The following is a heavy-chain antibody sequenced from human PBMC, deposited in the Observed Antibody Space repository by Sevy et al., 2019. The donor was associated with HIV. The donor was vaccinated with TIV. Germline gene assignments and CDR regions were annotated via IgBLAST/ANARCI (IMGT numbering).Heavy chain of an antibody. V-gene: IGHV3-74*01. D-gene: IGHD2-2*02. CDR1: GFTFSSYW. CDR2: INSDGSST. J-gene: IGHJ6*03. CDR3: ARVGARYCSSTSCYRAAIPPGGHYYMDV. Sequence: GGSLRLSCAASGFTFSSYWMHWVRQAPGKGLVWVSRINSDGSSTSYADSVKGRFTISRDNAKNTLYLQMNSLRAEDTAVYYCARVGARYCSSTSCYRAAIPPGGHYYMDVWGKGTTVTVSS.